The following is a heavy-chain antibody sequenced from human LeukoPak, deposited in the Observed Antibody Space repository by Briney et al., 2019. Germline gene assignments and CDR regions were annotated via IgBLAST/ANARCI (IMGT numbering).Heavy chain of an antibody. CDR1: GFTFSSFS. D-gene: IGHD6-19*01. V-gene: IGHV3-7*03. CDR2: IKQDGSEK. J-gene: IGHJ4*02. Sequence: GGSLRLSCAASGFTFSSFSMIWVRQAPGKGLVWVANIKQDGSEKYYVDSVKGRFTISRDNAKNSLYLQMNSLRAEDTAVYYCARDRDWYSFDSWGQGTLVTVSS. CDR3: ARDRDWYSFDS.